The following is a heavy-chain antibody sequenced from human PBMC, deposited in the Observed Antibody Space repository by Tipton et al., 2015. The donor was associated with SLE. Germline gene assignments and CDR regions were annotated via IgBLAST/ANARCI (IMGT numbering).Heavy chain of an antibody. CDR1: GFAFSSYG. V-gene: IGHV3-7*01. Sequence: SLRLSCAASGFAFSSYGMHWVRQAPGKGLEWVATIKQDGSEKYYVDSVKGRFTLSRDNAKNSLYLQMNSLRAEDTAVYYCARIRSFDYWGQGTLVTVSS. J-gene: IGHJ4*02. CDR2: IKQDGSEK. CDR3: ARIRSFDY.